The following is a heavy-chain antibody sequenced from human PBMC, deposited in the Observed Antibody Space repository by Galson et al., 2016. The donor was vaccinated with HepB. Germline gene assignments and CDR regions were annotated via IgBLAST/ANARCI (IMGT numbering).Heavy chain of an antibody. D-gene: IGHD3-16*01. CDR2: IRQDGSET. CDR3: AREGSGGFDH. Sequence: SLRLSCAASGFTFTDYWMSWVRQAPGKGLEFVANIRQDGSETSYVAPVKGRFTISRDNAKDSLYLQMSSLRVHDTAVYYCAREGSGGFDHWGQGTLVTVSS. J-gene: IGHJ4*02. CDR1: GFTFTDYW. V-gene: IGHV3-7*01.